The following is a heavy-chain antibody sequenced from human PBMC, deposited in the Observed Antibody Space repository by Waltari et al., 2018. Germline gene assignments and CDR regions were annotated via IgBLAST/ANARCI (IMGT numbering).Heavy chain of an antibody. V-gene: IGHV4-38-2*02. CDR3: ARVDWLFDY. CDR1: GYSITSGYH. D-gene: IGHD3-9*01. CDR2: IYRSGIT. J-gene: IGHJ4*02. Sequence: QVQLQESGPGLVKASETLSLTCTVSGYSITSGYHWGWIRPPPGKGLEWIGSIYRSGITYYNPSLKSRVTISVDTSKNQFSLKLSSVTAADTAVYYCARVDWLFDYWGQGILVTVSS.